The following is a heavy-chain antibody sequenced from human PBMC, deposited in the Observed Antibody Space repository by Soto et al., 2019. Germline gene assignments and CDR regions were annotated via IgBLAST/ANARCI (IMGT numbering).Heavy chain of an antibody. D-gene: IGHD3-3*01. CDR3: AGSSYDFWSGHYTDYYYYGTDV. V-gene: IGHV4-34*08. CDR1: GFTFSSYS. J-gene: IGHJ6*02. Sequence: GSLRLSCAASGFTFSSYSMNWIRQPPGKGLEWIGEINHSGSTNYNPSLKSRVTISVDTSKNQFSLKLSSVTAADTAVYYCAGSSYDFWSGHYTDYYYYGTDVSGHGTTVTVSS. CDR2: INHSGST.